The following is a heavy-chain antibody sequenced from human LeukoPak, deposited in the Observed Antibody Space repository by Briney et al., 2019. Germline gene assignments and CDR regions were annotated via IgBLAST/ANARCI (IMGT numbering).Heavy chain of an antibody. J-gene: IGHJ4*02. Sequence: GGSLRLSCAASGFTFSSYGMHWVRQAPGKGLEWVAFIRYDGSNKYYADSVKGRFTISRDNSKNTLYLQMNSLRAEDTAVYYCAKESFPYGSGSYYHFDYWGQGTLVTVSS. CDR3: AKESFPYGSGSYYHFDY. CDR2: IRYDGSNK. CDR1: GFTFSSYG. D-gene: IGHD3-10*01. V-gene: IGHV3-30*02.